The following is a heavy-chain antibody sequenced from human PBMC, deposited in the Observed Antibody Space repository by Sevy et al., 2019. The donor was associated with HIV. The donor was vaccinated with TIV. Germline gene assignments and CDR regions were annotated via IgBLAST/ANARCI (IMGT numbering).Heavy chain of an antibody. CDR2: ISAYNGNT. V-gene: IGHV1-18*01. J-gene: IGHJ4*02. CDR3: ARDGYYYDSSGYYYPFDY. D-gene: IGHD3-22*01. CDR1: GYTFTSYG. Sequence: ASVKVSCKASGYTFTSYGISWVRQAPGQGLEWMGWISAYNGNTSYAQKLQGRVTMTTDTSTSTAYMELRSLRSDDTAVYYCARDGYYYDSSGYYYPFDYWGQGTLVTVSS.